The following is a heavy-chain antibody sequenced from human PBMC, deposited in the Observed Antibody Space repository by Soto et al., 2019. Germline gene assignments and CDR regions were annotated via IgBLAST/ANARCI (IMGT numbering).Heavy chain of an antibody. CDR1: GFTFSSYG. V-gene: IGHV3-33*01. CDR3: ARDRTAIAVAGYFDY. D-gene: IGHD6-19*01. CDR2: IWYDGSSK. Sequence: LRLSCAASGFTFSSYGMHWVRQAPGKGLEWVAVIWYDGSSKYYADSVKGRFTISRDNSKNTLYLQMNSLRAEDTAVYYCARDRTAIAVAGYFDYWGQGTLVTVSS. J-gene: IGHJ4*02.